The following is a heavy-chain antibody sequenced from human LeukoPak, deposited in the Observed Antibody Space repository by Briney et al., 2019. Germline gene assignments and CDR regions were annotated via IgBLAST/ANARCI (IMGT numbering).Heavy chain of an antibody. J-gene: IGHJ4*02. V-gene: IGHV1-18*01. CDR2: ISDYNGNT. Sequence: ASVTVSCKASGYTFTSYGITWVRQAPGQGREWMGWISDYNGNTNYPQKLQDSVTMTTDTSTSTAYMELRSLRSDDTAVYYCARGRLGYCSGGSCSDFDYWGQGTLVTVSS. CDR3: ARGRLGYCSGGSCSDFDY. D-gene: IGHD2-15*01. CDR1: GYTFTSYG.